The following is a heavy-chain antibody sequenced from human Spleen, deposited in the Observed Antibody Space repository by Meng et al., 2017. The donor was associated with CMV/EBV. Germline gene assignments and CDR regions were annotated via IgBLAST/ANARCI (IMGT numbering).Heavy chain of an antibody. J-gene: IGHJ5*02. CDR3: ARDRGYCSSTSCRPGDNWFDP. D-gene: IGHD2-2*01. CDR2: ISYDGSNQ. CDR1: GFTFSNFG. Sequence: GESLKISCAASGFTFSNFGIHWVRQAPGKGLEWVAVISYDGSNQYYSDSVKGRFAISRDNSKNTLYLQMDSLRVEDTAVYYCARDRGYCSSTSCRPGDNWFDPWGQGTLVTVSS. V-gene: IGHV3-30*03.